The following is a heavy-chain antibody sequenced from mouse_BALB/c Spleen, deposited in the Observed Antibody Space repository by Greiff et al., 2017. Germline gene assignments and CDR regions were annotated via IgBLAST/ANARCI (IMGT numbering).Heavy chain of an antibody. J-gene: IGHJ3*01. Sequence: QVQLQQSGAELMKPGASVKISCKATGYTFSSYWIEWVKQRPGHGLEWIGEILPGSGSTNYNEKFKGKATFTADTSSNTAYMQLSSLTSEDSAVYYCARGDGKPWFAYWGQGTLVTVSA. CDR2: ILPGSGST. V-gene: IGHV1-9*01. CDR1: GYTFSSYW. CDR3: ARGDGKPWFAY. D-gene: IGHD2-1*01.